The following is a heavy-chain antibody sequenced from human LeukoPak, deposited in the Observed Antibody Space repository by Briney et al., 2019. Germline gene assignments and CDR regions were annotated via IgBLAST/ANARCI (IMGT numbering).Heavy chain of an antibody. CDR3: AGQRWLQSFDL. Sequence: SETLSLTCTVSGGSFSSHFWSWVRQSPEKGLEWIGYAYYTGSTNYNPSLKSRVAMSVDTSKNQFSLKLTSVTAADTAVYYCAGQRWLQSFDLWGQGTLVTISS. J-gene: IGHJ4*02. CDR1: GGSFSSHF. CDR2: AYYTGST. V-gene: IGHV4-59*08. D-gene: IGHD5-24*01.